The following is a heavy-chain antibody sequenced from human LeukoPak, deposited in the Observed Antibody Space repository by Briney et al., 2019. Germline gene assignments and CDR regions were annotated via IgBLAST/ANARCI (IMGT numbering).Heavy chain of an antibody. CDR2: IYSGGST. D-gene: IGHD2-15*01. Sequence: GRSLRLSCAASGFTVSSDYMSWVRQAPGKGLEWVSVIYSGGSTYYADSVKGRFTISRDNSKNTLYLQMNSLRAEDTAVYYCARGRGGLGGYYGMDVWGQGTTVTVSS. CDR3: ARGRGGLGGYYGMDV. V-gene: IGHV3-53*01. J-gene: IGHJ6*02. CDR1: GFTVSSDY.